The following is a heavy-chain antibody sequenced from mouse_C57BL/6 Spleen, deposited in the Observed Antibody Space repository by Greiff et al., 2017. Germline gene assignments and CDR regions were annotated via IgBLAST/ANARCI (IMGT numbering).Heavy chain of an antibody. CDR3: ARSFNWDDAY. D-gene: IGHD4-1*01. CDR2: IDPEDGET. J-gene: IGHJ3*01. V-gene: IGHV14-2*01. Sequence: EVKLQQSGAELVKPGASVKLSCTASGFNIKDYYMHWVKQRTEQGLEWIGRIDPEDGETKYAPKFQGKATITADTSSNTAYLQLSSLTSEDTAVYYCARSFNWDDAYWGQGTLVTVSA. CDR1: GFNIKDYY.